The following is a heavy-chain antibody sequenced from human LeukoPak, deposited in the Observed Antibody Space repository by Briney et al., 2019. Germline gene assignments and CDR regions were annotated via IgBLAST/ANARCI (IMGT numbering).Heavy chain of an antibody. Sequence: PGGSLRLSCAASGFTVSSNYMSWIRQAPGKGLEWVSYISSSGSTIYYADSVKGRFTISRDNAKNSLYLQMNSLRAEDTAVYYCASSPRGLVPLDYWGQGTLVTVSS. CDR1: GFTVSSNY. CDR2: ISSSGSTI. CDR3: ASSPRGLVPLDY. V-gene: IGHV3-11*01. J-gene: IGHJ4*02. D-gene: IGHD3-16*01.